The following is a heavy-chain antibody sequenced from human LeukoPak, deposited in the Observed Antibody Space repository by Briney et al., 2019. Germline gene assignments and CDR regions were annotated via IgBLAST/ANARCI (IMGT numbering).Heavy chain of an antibody. Sequence: ASVKVSCKASGYTFTGYYMHWVRQAPGQGLEWMGWINPNSGGTNYAQKFQGRVTMTRDTSIGTAYMELSRLRSDDTAVYYCARPADSSGWYSPSDYWGQGTLVTVSS. CDR2: INPNSGGT. J-gene: IGHJ4*02. CDR3: ARPADSSGWYSPSDY. V-gene: IGHV1-2*02. CDR1: GYTFTGYY. D-gene: IGHD6-19*01.